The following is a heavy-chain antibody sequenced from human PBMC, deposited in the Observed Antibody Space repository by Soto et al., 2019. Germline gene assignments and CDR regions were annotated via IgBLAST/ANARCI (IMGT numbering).Heavy chain of an antibody. J-gene: IGHJ4*02. V-gene: IGHV4-4*02. CDR3: VRDELGVQWELSD. D-gene: IGHD1-26*01. CDR2: IYHTAPT. Sequence: SETLSLTCAVSGDSISSSKWWNRVRQPPGKGLEWIGEIYHTAPTNYNPSVKSRATISVDKSKNHFSLSLTSVTAADTAVYYCVRDELGVQWELSDWGPGTLVS. CDR1: GDSISSSKW.